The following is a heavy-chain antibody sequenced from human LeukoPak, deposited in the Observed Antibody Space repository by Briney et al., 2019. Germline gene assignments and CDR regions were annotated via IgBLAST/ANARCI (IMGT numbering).Heavy chain of an antibody. CDR1: GGSISSYY. D-gene: IGHD3-3*01. CDR2: IYYSGST. V-gene: IGHV4-59*01. Sequence: SETLSLSCTVSGGSISSYYWSWIRQPPGKGLEWIGYIYYSGSTNYNPSLKSRVTISVDTSKNQFSLKLSSVTAADTAVYYCAKAGGYDFWSGYLDVWGQGTTVTVSS. CDR3: AKAGGYDFWSGYLDV. J-gene: IGHJ6*02.